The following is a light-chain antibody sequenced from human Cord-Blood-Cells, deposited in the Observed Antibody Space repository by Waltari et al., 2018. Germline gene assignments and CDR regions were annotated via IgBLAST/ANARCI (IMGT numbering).Light chain of an antibody. CDR1: SSDVGSYNL. CDR3: CSYAGSSTVV. CDR2: EGS. Sequence: QSALTQSASVSGSPGQSITIPCTGTSSDVGSYNLVSWYQQHPGKAPKLMTYEGSKRPSGVSNRFSGSKSGNTASLTISGLQAEDEADYYCCSYAGSSTVVFGGGTKLTVL. J-gene: IGLJ2*01. V-gene: IGLV2-23*01.